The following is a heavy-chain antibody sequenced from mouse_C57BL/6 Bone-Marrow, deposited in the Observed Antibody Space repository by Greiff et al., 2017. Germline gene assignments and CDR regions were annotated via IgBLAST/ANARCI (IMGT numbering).Heavy chain of an antibody. D-gene: IGHD1-1*01. V-gene: IGHV1-63*01. CDR1: GYTFTNYW. Sequence: QVQLQQSGAELVRPGTSVKMSCKASGYTFTNYWIGWAKQRPGHGLEWIGDIYPGGGYTNYNEKFKGKATLTADNSSSTAYMQFSSLTSEDSAIYYCARRGTTVVAGFDYWGQGTTLTVSS. CDR2: IYPGGGYT. CDR3: ARRGTTVVAGFDY. J-gene: IGHJ2*01.